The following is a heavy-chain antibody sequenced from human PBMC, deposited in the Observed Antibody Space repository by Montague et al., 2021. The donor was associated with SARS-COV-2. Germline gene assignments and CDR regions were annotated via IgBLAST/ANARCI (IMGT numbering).Heavy chain of an antibody. V-gene: IGHV4-34*01. CDR1: GGSFSGYY. D-gene: IGHD2-2*01. CDR3: TREGYQVLWSDYYYYGMDV. Sequence: SETLSLTCAVYGGSFSGYYWSWIRQPPGKGLEWIGEINHSGSTXXXPSXXXRVTISVDTSKNQFSLKLSSVTAADTAVYYRTREGYQVLWSDYYYYGMDVWGQGTTVTVSS. J-gene: IGHJ6*02. CDR2: INHSGST.